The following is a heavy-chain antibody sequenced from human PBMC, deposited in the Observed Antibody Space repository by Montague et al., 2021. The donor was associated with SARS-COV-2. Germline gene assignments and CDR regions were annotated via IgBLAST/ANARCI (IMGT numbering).Heavy chain of an antibody. V-gene: IGHV4-59*01. J-gene: IGHJ6*02. CDR3: ARNLVVHYWYGMDV. CDR2: INYSGST. D-gene: IGHD2-15*01. Sequence: SETLSLTCTVAGGSISSYYWSWIRQPPGKGLEWIGYINYSGSTNYNPSLKSRVTISVDTSKNQFSLNLSPVTAADTAVYYCARNLVVHYWYGMDVWGQGTTVTVSS. CDR1: GGSISSYY.